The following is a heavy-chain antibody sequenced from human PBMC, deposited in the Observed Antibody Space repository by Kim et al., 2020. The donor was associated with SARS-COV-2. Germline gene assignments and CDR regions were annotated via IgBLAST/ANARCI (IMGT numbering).Heavy chain of an antibody. CDR3: ARDHSGRSSSGLLAYYYYGMDV. Sequence: GGSLRLSCAASGFTFSSYGMHWVRQAPGKGLEWVAVIWYDGSNKYYADSVKGRFTISRDNSKNTLYLQMNSLRAEDTAVYYCARDHSGRSSSGLLAYYYYGMDVWGQGTTVTVSS. V-gene: IGHV3-33*01. D-gene: IGHD6-19*01. J-gene: IGHJ6*02. CDR2: IWYDGSNK. CDR1: GFTFSSYG.